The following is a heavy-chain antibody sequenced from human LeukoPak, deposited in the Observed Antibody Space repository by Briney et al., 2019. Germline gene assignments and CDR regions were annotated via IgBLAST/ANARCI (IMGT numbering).Heavy chain of an antibody. CDR3: AKVSVPVWEQDYFDY. J-gene: IGHJ4*02. V-gene: IGHV3-23*01. CDR1: GFTFSSYA. D-gene: IGHD1-26*01. CDR2: ISGSGGST. Sequence: GGSLRLSCAASGFTFSSYAMSWVRQAPGKGLEWVSAISGSGGSTYYADSVKGRFTISRDNSKNTLYLQMNSLRAEDTAVYYCAKVSVPVWEQDYFDYWGQGTLVTVSS.